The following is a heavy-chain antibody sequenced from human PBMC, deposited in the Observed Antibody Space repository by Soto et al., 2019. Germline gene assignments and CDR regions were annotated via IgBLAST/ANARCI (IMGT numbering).Heavy chain of an antibody. Sequence: QLLLQESGPGLVKPSETLSLTCTVSGGSIRTSSYYWGWIRQPPGKGLEWIGSIYYSGSTYYNPSLKSRVTISLDTSKNQFSLKLSSVTAADTAVYYCVRPKTTLTTYDAFHIWGQGTMVTVSS. CDR3: VRPKTTLTTYDAFHI. CDR2: IYYSGST. J-gene: IGHJ3*02. V-gene: IGHV4-39*01. CDR1: GGSIRTSSYY. D-gene: IGHD4-17*01.